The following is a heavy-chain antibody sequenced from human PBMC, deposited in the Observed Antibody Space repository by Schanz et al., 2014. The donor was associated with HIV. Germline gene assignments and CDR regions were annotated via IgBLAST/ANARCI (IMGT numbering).Heavy chain of an antibody. V-gene: IGHV3-30*18. Sequence: QEQLVESGGGVVQPGRSLRLSCVASGFNFNSYGMHWVRQAPGKGLEWVAVISYDGRNKYFANSVKGRFTISRDNSKNKVYLQAKSLRPEDTAVYYCAKDRNQYDSRYIGKGNYYYYYGMDVWGQGTTVTVSS. CDR2: ISYDGRNK. D-gene: IGHD3-22*01. J-gene: IGHJ6*02. CDR3: AKDRNQYDSRYIGKGNYYYYYGMDV. CDR1: GFNFNSYG.